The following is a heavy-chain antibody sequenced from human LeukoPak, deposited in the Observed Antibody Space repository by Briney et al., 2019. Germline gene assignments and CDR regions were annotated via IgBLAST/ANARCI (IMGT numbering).Heavy chain of an antibody. V-gene: IGHV4-34*01. CDR3: ARGFDYGDFDY. D-gene: IGHD4-17*01. CDR1: GGSFSGYY. Sequence: SETLSLTCAAYGGSFSGYYWSWIRQPPGKGLEWIGEINHSGSTNYNPSLKSRVTISVDTSKNQFSLKLSSVTAADTAVYYCARGFDYGDFDYWGQGTLVTVSS. CDR2: INHSGST. J-gene: IGHJ4*02.